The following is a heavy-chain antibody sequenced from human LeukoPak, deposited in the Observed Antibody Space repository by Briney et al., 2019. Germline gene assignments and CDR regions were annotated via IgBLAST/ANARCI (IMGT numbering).Heavy chain of an antibody. CDR3: ATPNVDTAMVSYYGMDV. CDR1: GCSISSYY. D-gene: IGHD5-18*01. V-gene: IGHV4-4*07. J-gene: IGHJ6*04. CDR2: IYTSGST. Sequence: SETLSLTCPVSGCSISSYYWGWVRPPAGEGLEWIWGIYTSGSTNYNPSLKSRVTISVDTSKNQFSLKLSSVTAADTAVYYCATPNVDTAMVSYYGMDVWGKGTTVTVSS.